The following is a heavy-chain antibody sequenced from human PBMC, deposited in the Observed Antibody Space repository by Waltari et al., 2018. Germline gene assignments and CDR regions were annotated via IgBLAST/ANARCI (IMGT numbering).Heavy chain of an antibody. CDR1: GGSISSHD. V-gene: IGHV4-59*11. J-gene: IGHJ4*02. CDR2: IYSSGSH. Sequence: QVQLQESGPGLVKPSETLSLTCTVCGGSISSHDWSWIRQPPGKGLDWIGYIYSSGSHHSTPSLKSRVTISVDTSTNQFSLKLSSVSAADTAVYYCASGATYSGYWGQGTLVTVSS. D-gene: IGHD1-26*01. CDR3: ASGATYSGY.